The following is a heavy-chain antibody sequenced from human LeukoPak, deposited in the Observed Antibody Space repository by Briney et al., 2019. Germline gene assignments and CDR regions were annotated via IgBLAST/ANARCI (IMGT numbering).Heavy chain of an antibody. CDR3: ALPIVGATPALDY. D-gene: IGHD1-26*01. V-gene: IGHV4-39*07. CDR1: GGSISSSSYY. J-gene: IGHJ4*02. CDR2: IYYSGST. Sequence: PSETLSLTCTVSGGSISSSSYYWGWIRQPPGKGLEWIGSIYYSGSTYYNPSLKSRVTISVDTSKNQFSLKLSSVTAADTAVYYCALPIVGATPALDYRGQGTLVTVSS.